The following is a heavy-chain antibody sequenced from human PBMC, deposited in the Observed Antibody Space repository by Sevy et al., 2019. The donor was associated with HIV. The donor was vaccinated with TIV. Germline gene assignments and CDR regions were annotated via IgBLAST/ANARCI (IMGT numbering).Heavy chain of an antibody. D-gene: IGHD3-22*01. CDR2: ISSSGSYI. Sequence: GGSLRLSCVASGFTFRSYTMKWVRQAPGKVLECVSSISSSGSYIYYADSVKGRFTISRDDAKNSLYLQMNTLRAEDAALYYCARVRPYDTRDFDYWGQGTLVTVSS. J-gene: IGHJ4*02. CDR3: ARVRPYDTRDFDY. CDR1: GFTFRSYT. V-gene: IGHV3-21*01.